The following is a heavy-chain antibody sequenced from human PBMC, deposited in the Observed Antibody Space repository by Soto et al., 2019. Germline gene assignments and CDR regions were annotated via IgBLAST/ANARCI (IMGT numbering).Heavy chain of an antibody. J-gene: IGHJ5*02. D-gene: IGHD6-13*01. CDR1: GGSFSGYY. CDR3: ASSWEISSSWYAGDWCDP. CDR2: INHSGST. V-gene: IGHV4-34*01. Sequence: SETLSLTCAVYGGSFSGYYWRWIRQPPGKGLEWIGEINHSGSTNYNPSLKSRVTISVDTSKNQFSLKLSSVTAADTAVYHCASSWEISSSWYAGDWCDPWGQGTLVIFCS.